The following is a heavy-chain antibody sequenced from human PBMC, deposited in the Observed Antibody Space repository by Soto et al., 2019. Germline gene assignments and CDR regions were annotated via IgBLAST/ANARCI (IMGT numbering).Heavy chain of an antibody. CDR3: VKTMVRGVHVRDFDY. CDR2: ISSNGGST. CDR1: GFTFSSYA. V-gene: IGHV3-64D*08. D-gene: IGHD3-10*01. J-gene: IGHJ4*02. Sequence: GGSLRLSCSASGFTFSSYAMHWVRQAPGKGLEYVSAISSNGGSTYYADSVKGRFTISRDNSKNTLYLQMSSLRAEDTAVYYCVKTMVRGVHVRDFDYWGQGTLVTVSS.